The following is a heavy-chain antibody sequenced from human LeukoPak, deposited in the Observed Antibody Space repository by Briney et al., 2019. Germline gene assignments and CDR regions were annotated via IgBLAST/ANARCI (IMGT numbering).Heavy chain of an antibody. CDR1: GGSISSSDYY. Sequence: SETLSLTCTVSGGSISSSDYYWGWIRQPPGKGLEWIGTIYYSGSTYYNPSLKSRVTIFVDTSKNQFSLKLNSVTAADTAVYYCARHSRDLDYWGQGTLVTVSS. V-gene: IGHV4-39*01. D-gene: IGHD2-21*02. CDR2: IYYSGST. CDR3: ARHSRDLDY. J-gene: IGHJ4*02.